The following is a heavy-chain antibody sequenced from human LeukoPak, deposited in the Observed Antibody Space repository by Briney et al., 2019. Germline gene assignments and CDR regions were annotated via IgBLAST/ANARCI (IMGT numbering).Heavy chain of an antibody. J-gene: IGHJ4*02. V-gene: IGHV3-9*01. CDR3: AKAGNYPDFYFDY. Sequence: PGGSLRLSCAASGFTFDDYAMHWVRQAPGKGLEWVSGISWNSGSIGYADSVKGRFTISRDNAKNSLYLQMNSLRAEDTALYYCAKAGNYPDFYFDYWGQGTLVTVSS. D-gene: IGHD1-7*01. CDR2: ISWNSGSI. CDR1: GFTFDDYA.